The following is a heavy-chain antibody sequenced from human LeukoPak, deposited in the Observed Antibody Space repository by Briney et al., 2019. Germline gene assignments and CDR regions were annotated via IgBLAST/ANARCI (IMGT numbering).Heavy chain of an antibody. Sequence: RGESLKISCKGSGYIFTKYWIGWVRQMPGKGLEWMGIIYPGDSDTKYSPSFEGHVTISADKSINTASLIWSSLKASDTAMYYCARQSGGDNWFAPWGQGTLVTVSS. D-gene: IGHD3-16*01. J-gene: IGHJ5*02. CDR1: GYIFTKYW. CDR2: IYPGDSDT. CDR3: ARQSGGDNWFAP. V-gene: IGHV5-51*01.